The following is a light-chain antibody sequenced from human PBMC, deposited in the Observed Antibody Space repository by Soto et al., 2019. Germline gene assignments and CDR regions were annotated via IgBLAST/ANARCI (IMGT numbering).Light chain of an antibody. V-gene: IGLV2-14*01. CDR3: SSYTSSSTV. J-gene: IGLJ2*01. CDR1: SSDVGGYNY. Sequence: QSALTQPASVSGSPGQSITISCTGISSDVGGYNYVSWYQQHPGKAPKLMIYDVSNRPSGVSNRFSGSKSGNTASLTISGLQAEDKADYYCSSYTSSSTVFGGGTKVTVL. CDR2: DVS.